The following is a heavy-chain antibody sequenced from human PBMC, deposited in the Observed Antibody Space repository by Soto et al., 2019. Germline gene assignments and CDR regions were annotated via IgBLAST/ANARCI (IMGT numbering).Heavy chain of an antibody. V-gene: IGHV4-61*08. Sequence: PSETLSLTCTVSGGSISSGGYYWSWIRQHPGKGLEWIGYIYYSGSTNYNPSLKSRVTISVDTSKNQFSLKLSSVTAADTAAYYCARRVSSSSFFDYWGQGTLVTVSS. CDR3: ARRVSSSSFFDY. CDR2: IYYSGST. D-gene: IGHD6-6*01. J-gene: IGHJ4*02. CDR1: GGSISSGGYY.